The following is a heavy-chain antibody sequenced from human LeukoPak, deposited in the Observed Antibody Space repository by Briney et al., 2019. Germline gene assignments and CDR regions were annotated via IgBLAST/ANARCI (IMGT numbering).Heavy chain of an antibody. D-gene: IGHD5-12*01. V-gene: IGHV4-39*01. CDR3: ARHEAIVDFFDY. CDR2: IYYSGST. J-gene: IGHJ4*02. CDR1: GGSISSSSCY. Sequence: SETMSPTCTVSGGSISSSSCYWGWIRQPPGKGLEWIGSIYYSGSTYSNPSLKSRVTISVDTSKNQSSLKLSSDTAAVTAVYCSARHEAIVDFFDYWGQGTLVTVSS.